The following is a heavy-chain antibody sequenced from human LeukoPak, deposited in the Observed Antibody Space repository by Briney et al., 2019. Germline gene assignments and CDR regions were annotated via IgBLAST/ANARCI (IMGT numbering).Heavy chain of an antibody. Sequence: GRSLRLSCAASGFTISSYGMHWVRQAPGKGLEWVAVIWYDGSNKYYADSVKGRFTISRDNSKNTLYLQMNSLRAEDTAVYYCARAESLYDILTGYYTPFDYWGQGTLVTVSS. D-gene: IGHD3-9*01. CDR2: IWYDGSNK. CDR1: GFTISSYG. J-gene: IGHJ4*02. CDR3: ARAESLYDILTGYYTPFDY. V-gene: IGHV3-33*01.